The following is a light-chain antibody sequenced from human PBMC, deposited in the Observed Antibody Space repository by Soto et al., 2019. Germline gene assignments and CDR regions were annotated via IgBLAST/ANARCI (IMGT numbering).Light chain of an antibody. Sequence: QSVLTQPASVSGSPGQSITISCTGTSSDVGGYIYVSWHQQHPGTAPKLMIYDVTIRPSGVSHRFSGSKSGNTASLTISNLQGEDEADYYCSSFTSSNTLLFGGGTKLTVL. CDR3: SSFTSSNTLL. V-gene: IGLV2-14*03. CDR2: DVT. J-gene: IGLJ2*01. CDR1: SSDVGGYIY.